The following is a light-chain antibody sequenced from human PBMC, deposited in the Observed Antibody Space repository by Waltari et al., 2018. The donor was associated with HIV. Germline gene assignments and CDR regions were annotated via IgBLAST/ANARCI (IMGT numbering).Light chain of an antibody. CDR1: QSISSW. J-gene: IGKJ1*01. CDR2: KAS. Sequence: DIQMTQSPSTLSASVGDRVTITCWASQSISSWLAWYQQKPGEAPKLLIYKASSLESGVPSRFSGSGSGTEFTLTISSLQPDDFATYYCQQSRTFGQGTKVDIK. CDR3: QQSRT. V-gene: IGKV1-5*03.